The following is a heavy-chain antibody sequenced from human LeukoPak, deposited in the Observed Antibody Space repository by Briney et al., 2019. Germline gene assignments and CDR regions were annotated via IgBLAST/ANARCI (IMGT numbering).Heavy chain of an antibody. CDR3: ARNQQLELRYYHYYMDV. CDR2: ISYDGSNK. D-gene: IGHD1-7*01. Sequence: GRSLRLSCAASGFTFSSYAMHWVRQAPGKGLEWVAVISYDGSNKYYADSVKGRFTISRDNSKNTLYLQMNSLRAEDTAVYYCARNQQLELRYYHYYMDVWGKGTTVTVSS. CDR1: GFTFSSYA. J-gene: IGHJ6*03. V-gene: IGHV3-30-3*01.